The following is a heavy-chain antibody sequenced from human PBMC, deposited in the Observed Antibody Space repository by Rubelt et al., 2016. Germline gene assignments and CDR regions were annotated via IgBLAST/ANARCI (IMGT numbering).Heavy chain of an antibody. D-gene: IGHD5-12*01. CDR2: INHGGST. CDR1: GGSFSGYY. Sequence: QVQLQQWGAGLLKPSETLSLTCAVYGGSFSGYYWTWIRQPPGKGLEWIGEINHGGSTNHNPSLKSRVTIAVDTSKNQISLKLRSVTAADTAIYYCARSSGYDYVYDYWGQGTLVTVSS. CDR3: ARSSGYDYVYDY. V-gene: IGHV4-34*01. J-gene: IGHJ4*02.